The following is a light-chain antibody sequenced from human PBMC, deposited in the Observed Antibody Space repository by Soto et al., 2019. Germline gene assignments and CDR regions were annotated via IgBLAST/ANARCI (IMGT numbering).Light chain of an antibody. CDR2: DAS. V-gene: IGKV3-11*01. Sequence: EIVLTQSPATLSLSPGERATLSCRASQSVSSFLAWYQQKSGQTPRLLIYDASNRATGIPARFSGSGSGTDFTLTISSLEPEDFAVYDCQHRSNWQGTFGPGTKVDIK. CDR1: QSVSSF. CDR3: QHRSNWQGT. J-gene: IGKJ3*01.